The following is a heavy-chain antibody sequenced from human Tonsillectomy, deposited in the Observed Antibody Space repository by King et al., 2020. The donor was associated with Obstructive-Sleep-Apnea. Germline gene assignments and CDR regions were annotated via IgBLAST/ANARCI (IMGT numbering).Heavy chain of an antibody. D-gene: IGHD4-17*01. V-gene: IGHV3-11*01. J-gene: IGHJ3*02. CDR3: ASDKFGVDYVDDAFDI. Sequence: VQLVESGGGLVKPGGSLRLSCAASGFTFSDYYMSWIRQAPGKGLEWVSYISISGSTIYYADSVKCRFTISRDNAKNSLYLQMNSLSAEDTAVYYCASDKFGVDYVDDAFDIWGQGKMVTVSS. CDR2: ISISGSTI. CDR1: GFTFSDYY.